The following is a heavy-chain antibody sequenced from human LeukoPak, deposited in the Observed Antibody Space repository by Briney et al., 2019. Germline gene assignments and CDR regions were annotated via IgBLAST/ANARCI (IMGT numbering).Heavy chain of an antibody. J-gene: IGHJ6*02. Sequence: SVKVSCKASGGTFSSYAISWVRQAPGQGLEWMGRIIPILGIANYAQKFQGRVTITADKSTSTAYMELSSLRSEDTAVYYCVSWEVVWVYGMDVWGQGTTVTVSS. CDR1: GGTFSSYA. D-gene: IGHD2-2*01. CDR2: IIPILGIA. CDR3: VSWEVVWVYGMDV. V-gene: IGHV1-69*04.